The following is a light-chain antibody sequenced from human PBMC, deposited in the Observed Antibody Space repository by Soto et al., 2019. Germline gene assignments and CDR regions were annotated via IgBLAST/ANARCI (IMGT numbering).Light chain of an antibody. CDR3: MIWHSSAVV. J-gene: IGLJ2*01. CDR1: SGINVGTYR. Sequence: QLVLTQPSSLSASPRASASLTCTLRSGINVGTYRIYWYQQKPGSPPQYLLRYKSDSDKQQGSGVPSRFSGSKDASANAGILLISGLQSEDEADYYCMIWHSSAVVFGGGTKLTVL. CDR2: YKSDSDK. V-gene: IGLV5-45*03.